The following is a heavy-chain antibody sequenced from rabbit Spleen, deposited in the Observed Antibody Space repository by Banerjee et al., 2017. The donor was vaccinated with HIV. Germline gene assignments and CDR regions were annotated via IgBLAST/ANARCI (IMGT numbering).Heavy chain of an antibody. V-gene: IGHV1S40*01. CDR1: GFSFSSSYY. Sequence: QSLEESGGDLVKPGASLTLTCTASGFSFSSSYYMCWVRQAPGKGLEWIACIYAGSSGSTYYASWAKGRFTISKTSSTTMTLQMTSLTAADTATYFCARGFYTYDDYADFYGYYFNLWAQGPWSPS. D-gene: IGHD2-1*01. J-gene: IGHJ4*01. CDR3: ARGFYTYDDYADFYGYYFNL. CDR2: IYAGSSGST.